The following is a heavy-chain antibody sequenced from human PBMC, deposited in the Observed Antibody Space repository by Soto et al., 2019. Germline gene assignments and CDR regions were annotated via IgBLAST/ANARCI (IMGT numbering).Heavy chain of an antibody. CDR2: ISTYSGNT. Sequence: GASVKVSCKASGYTFTGYYLHWVRQAPGQGLEWMAWISTYSGNTHYAERVQGRVTVTLDKSARTAFMEMRGLTSDDTAVYFCARDNGYFDLWGQGTLVTVSS. V-gene: IGHV1-18*04. J-gene: IGHJ4*02. CDR3: ARDNGYFDL. CDR1: GYTFTGYY.